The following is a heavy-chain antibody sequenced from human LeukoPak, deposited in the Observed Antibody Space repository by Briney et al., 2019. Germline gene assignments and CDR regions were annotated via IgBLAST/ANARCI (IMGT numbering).Heavy chain of an antibody. D-gene: IGHD6-13*01. J-gene: IGHJ4*02. Sequence: PGGSLRLSCAASGFTFSSYWMHWVRQAPGKGLVWVSRINSDGSSTSYADSVKGRFTISRDNAKNTLYLQMNSLRAEDTAVYYCARDRYGISAAGYFDSWGQGNLVTVSS. CDR1: GFTFSSYW. V-gene: IGHV3-74*01. CDR2: INSDGSST. CDR3: ARDRYGISAAGYFDS.